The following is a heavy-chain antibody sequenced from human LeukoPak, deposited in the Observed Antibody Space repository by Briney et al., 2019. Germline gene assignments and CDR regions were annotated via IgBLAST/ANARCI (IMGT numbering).Heavy chain of an antibody. D-gene: IGHD1-26*01. Sequence: GGSLRLSCAASGFTVSSSYMSWVRQAPGKGLEWVSVIYAGGSSYYADSVKGRFTISRDNSNNTVFLQMNDLRGEDTAVYYCARQYSGSRESWFDPWGQGTLVTVSS. CDR3: ARQYSGSRESWFDP. CDR2: IYAGGSS. CDR1: GFTVSSSY. V-gene: IGHV3-66*04. J-gene: IGHJ5*02.